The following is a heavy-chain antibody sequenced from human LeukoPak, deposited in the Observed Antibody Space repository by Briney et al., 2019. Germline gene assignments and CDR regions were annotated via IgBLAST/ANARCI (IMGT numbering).Heavy chain of an antibody. D-gene: IGHD2-2*02. CDR1: GFTFSSYA. Sequence: PGGSLRLSCAASGFTFSSYAMSWVRQPPGKGLEWIGEINHSGSTNYNPSLKSRVTISVDTSKNQFSLKLSSVTAADTAVYYCARSTRYCSSTSCYTRTFDYWGQGTLVTVSS. V-gene: IGHV4-34*01. CDR3: ARSTRYCSSTSCYTRTFDY. CDR2: INHSGST. J-gene: IGHJ4*02.